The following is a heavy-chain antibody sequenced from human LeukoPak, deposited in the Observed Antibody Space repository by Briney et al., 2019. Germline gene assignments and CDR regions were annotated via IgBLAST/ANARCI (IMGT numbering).Heavy chain of an antibody. CDR2: TSYGGSNQ. CDR3: AREWRVVAATSAAFDI. D-gene: IGHD2-15*01. V-gene: IGHV3-30-3*01. CDR1: GFTFSSYA. Sequence: GGSLRLSCAASGFTFSSYAMHWVRQAPGKGLEWVAVTSYGGSNQYYADSVKGRFTLSRDNSKKTVYLQMTSLRPDDTAVYYCAREWRVVAATSAAFDIWGQGTMVTVSS. J-gene: IGHJ3*02.